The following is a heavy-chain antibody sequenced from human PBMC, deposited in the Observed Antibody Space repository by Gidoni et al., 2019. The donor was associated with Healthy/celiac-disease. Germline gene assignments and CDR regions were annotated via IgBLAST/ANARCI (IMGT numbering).Heavy chain of an antibody. CDR3: ARRGDGYNPGWYFDL. Sequence: QVQLVESGGGLVKPGGSLRLSCAASGFTFSAYYMSWLRQAPGKGLEWVSYISSSSSYTNYADSVKGRFTISRDNAKNSLYLQMNSLRAEDTAVYYCARRGDGYNPGWYFDLWGRGTLVTVSS. CDR2: ISSSSSYT. CDR1: GFTFSAYY. V-gene: IGHV3-11*06. D-gene: IGHD3-10*01. J-gene: IGHJ2*01.